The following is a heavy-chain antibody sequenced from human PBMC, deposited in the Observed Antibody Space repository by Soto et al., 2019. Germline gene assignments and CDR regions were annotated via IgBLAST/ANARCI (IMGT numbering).Heavy chain of an antibody. J-gene: IGHJ4*02. CDR3: ARAPGTARRFDS. V-gene: IGHV4-59*01. D-gene: IGHD6-6*01. CDR1: GSYISSYY. Sequence: PSETLSLTCNVSGSYISSYYWSWIRQPPGKGLEWIGNIYYTGSTNYNPSLKSRVTISVDTSKNQFSLNLSSVTAADTAVYFCARAPGTARRFDSWGQGTLVTVS. CDR2: IYYTGST.